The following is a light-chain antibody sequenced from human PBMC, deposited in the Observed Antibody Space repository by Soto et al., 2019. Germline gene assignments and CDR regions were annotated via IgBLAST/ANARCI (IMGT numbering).Light chain of an antibody. CDR3: GTWVNSLSGYV. Sequence: QSALTQPPSVSAAPGQKVTISCSGSSSNIGNNYVSWYQQLPGAAPKLLIYESNRRPSGIPDRFSGSKSATSATLGITGLQTGDEAEYYCGTWVNSLSGYVFGTGTKVTVL. V-gene: IGLV1-51*02. CDR1: SSNIGNNY. CDR2: ESN. J-gene: IGLJ1*01.